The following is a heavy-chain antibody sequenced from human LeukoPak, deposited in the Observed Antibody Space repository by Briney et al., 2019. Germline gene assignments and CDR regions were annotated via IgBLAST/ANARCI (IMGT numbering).Heavy chain of an antibody. CDR2: IIPILGIA. D-gene: IGHD3-22*01. CDR1: GGTFSSYA. CDR3: ASPPGSSGYYYPY. Sequence: SVKVSCKASGGTFSSYAISRVRQAPGQGLEWMGRIIPILGIANYAQKFQGRVTITADKSTSTAYMELSSLRSEDTAVYYCASPPGSSGYYYPYWGQGTLVTVSS. V-gene: IGHV1-69*04. J-gene: IGHJ4*02.